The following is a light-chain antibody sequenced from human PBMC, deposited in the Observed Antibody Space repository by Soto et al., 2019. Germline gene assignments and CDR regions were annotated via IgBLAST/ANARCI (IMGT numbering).Light chain of an antibody. CDR1: QSISSY. V-gene: IGKV1-39*01. CDR2: AAS. Sequence: DIQMTQSPSSLFASVGDSVTITWRASQSISSYLNWYQQKTGKDLKVLIYAASSLQSGITSRFSGSGSGTDFTLTISRLEPEEFAVYYCQQYGSSPITFGQGTRLDIK. CDR3: QQYGSSPIT. J-gene: IGKJ5*01.